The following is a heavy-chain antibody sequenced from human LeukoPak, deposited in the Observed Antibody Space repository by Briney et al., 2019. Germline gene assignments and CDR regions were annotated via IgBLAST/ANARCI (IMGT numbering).Heavy chain of an antibody. CDR3: AKDLEPTGIVVVPAAIGGDFDY. V-gene: IGHV3-30*18. D-gene: IGHD2-2*01. J-gene: IGHJ4*02. CDR1: GFTLSSYG. CDR2: ISYDGSNK. Sequence: GGSLRLSCAASGFTLSSYGMHWVRQAPGKGLEWVAVISYDGSNKYYADSVKGRFTISRDNSKNTLYLQMNSLRAEDTAVYYCAKDLEPTGIVVVPAAIGGDFDYWGQGTLVTVSS.